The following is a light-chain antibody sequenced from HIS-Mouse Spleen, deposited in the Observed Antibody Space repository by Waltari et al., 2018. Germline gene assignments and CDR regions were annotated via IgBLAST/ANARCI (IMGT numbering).Light chain of an antibody. CDR3: YSTDSSGNHRV. CDR1: ALPINY. J-gene: IGLJ2*01. CDR2: EDS. Sequence: SYELTQPPSVSVSPGQTARITCPADALPINYAYWYQQKSGQAPVLVIYEDSKRPSGIPERFSGSSSGTMATLTISGAQVEDEADYYCYSTDSSGNHRVFGGGTKLTVL. V-gene: IGLV3-10*01.